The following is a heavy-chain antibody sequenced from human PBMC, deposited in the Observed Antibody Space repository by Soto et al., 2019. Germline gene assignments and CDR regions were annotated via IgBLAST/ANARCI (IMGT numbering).Heavy chain of an antibody. J-gene: IGHJ6*02. Sequence: QVQLAQSGAEVKKPGSSVKVSCKASGGTFRRFAFAWVRQAPGQGVQWMGEIIPMYGTRNYARKFQGRVTITADESTSTAYMELSSLRSEDTAVYYCARGFQDEYNYYAMDVWGQGTTVTVSS. CDR1: GGTFRRFA. CDR2: IIPMYGTR. V-gene: IGHV1-69*12. CDR3: ARGFQDEYNYYAMDV.